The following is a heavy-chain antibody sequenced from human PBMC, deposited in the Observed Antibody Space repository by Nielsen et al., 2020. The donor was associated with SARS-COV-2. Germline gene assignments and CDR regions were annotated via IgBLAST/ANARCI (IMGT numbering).Heavy chain of an antibody. J-gene: IGHJ4*02. D-gene: IGHD6-13*01. CDR1: AFTFSTYW. CDR2: INSDGSST. CDR3: ARYVDSSSSYYFDY. Sequence: GESLKISCAASAFTFSTYWMHWVRQAPGKGLVWVSRINSDGSSTSYADSVKGRFTISRDNSKSTLYLQMTSLRAEDTAVYYCARYVDSSSSYYFDYWGQGTLVTVSS. V-gene: IGHV3-74*01.